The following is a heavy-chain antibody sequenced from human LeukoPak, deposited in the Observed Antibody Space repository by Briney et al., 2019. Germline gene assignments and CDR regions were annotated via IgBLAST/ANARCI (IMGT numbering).Heavy chain of an antibody. CDR3: ARGGLQLWFVFDY. J-gene: IGHJ4*02. V-gene: IGHV4-38-2*02. Sequence: SETLSLTCTVSSYSISSGYYWSWIRQPPGKGLEWIGEINHSGSTNYNPSLKSRVTISVDTSKNQFSLKLSSVTAADTAVYYCARGGLQLWFVFDYWGQGTLVTVSS. D-gene: IGHD5-18*01. CDR2: INHSGST. CDR1: SYSISSGYY.